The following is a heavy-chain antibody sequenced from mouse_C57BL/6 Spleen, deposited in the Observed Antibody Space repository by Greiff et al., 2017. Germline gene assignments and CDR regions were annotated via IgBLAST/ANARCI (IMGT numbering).Heavy chain of an antibody. Sequence: VQLKQSGAELVRPGASVKLSCTASGFNIKDDYMHWVKQRPEQGLEWIGWIDPENGDTEYASKFQGKATITADTSSNTAYLQLSSLTSEDTAVYYCTKAYYSKVWFAYWGQGTLVTVSA. J-gene: IGHJ3*01. D-gene: IGHD2-5*01. CDR3: TKAYYSKVWFAY. CDR1: GFNIKDDY. CDR2: IDPENGDT. V-gene: IGHV14-4*01.